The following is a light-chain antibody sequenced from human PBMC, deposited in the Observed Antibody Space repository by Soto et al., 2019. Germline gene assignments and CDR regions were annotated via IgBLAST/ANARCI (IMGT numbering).Light chain of an antibody. V-gene: IGKV3-11*01. J-gene: IGKJ5*01. CDR2: AAS. CDR1: QSVGSN. CDR3: QQGSNWPIT. Sequence: IGLTQSPATLSLSPGERATLSCRASQSVGSNLAWFRQKPGQAPSLLIYAASKRATGIPARFSGSGSGTDFTATITSLEPEDFAVYYCQQGSNWPITFGQGTRLEIK.